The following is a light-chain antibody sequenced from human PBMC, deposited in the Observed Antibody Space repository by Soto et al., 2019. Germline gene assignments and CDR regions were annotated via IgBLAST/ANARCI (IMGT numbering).Light chain of an antibody. Sequence: QSALTQPPSASGSPGQSVTISCTGTSSDVGGYNYVSWYQQHPGKAPKLMIYEVSKRPSGVPDRFSGSKSGNTASLTVSGLQAEDEADYYCSPYAGSNNLRDVFGTGTKVTVL. CDR3: SPYAGSNNLRDV. J-gene: IGLJ1*01. V-gene: IGLV2-8*01. CDR1: SSDVGGYNY. CDR2: EVS.